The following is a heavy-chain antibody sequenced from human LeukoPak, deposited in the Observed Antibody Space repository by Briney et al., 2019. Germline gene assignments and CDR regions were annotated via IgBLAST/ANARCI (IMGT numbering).Heavy chain of an antibody. CDR3: ARDLGGSGPYGMDV. J-gene: IGHJ6*02. Sequence: GGSLRLSCAASGFTVSSNYMSWVRQAPGKGLEWVSVIYSGGSTYYADSVKGRFTIPRDNSKNTLYLQMNSLRAEDTAVYYCARDLGGSGPYGMDVWGQGTTVTVSS. D-gene: IGHD3-10*01. V-gene: IGHV3-66*01. CDR2: IYSGGST. CDR1: GFTVSSNY.